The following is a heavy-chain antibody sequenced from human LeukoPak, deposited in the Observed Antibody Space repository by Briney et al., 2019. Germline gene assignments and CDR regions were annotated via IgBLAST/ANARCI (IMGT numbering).Heavy chain of an antibody. CDR1: GFTFSSYA. CDR2: ISGSGGST. Sequence: GGSLRLSCAASGFTFSSYAMSWVRQAPGKGLEWVSAISGSGGSTYYADSVKGRFTISRDNSQNMLFLQMNSLRAEDTAVYYCARAPNSTDYSAGYWYFDLWGRGALVTVSS. D-gene: IGHD2/OR15-2a*01. J-gene: IGHJ2*01. CDR3: ARAPNSTDYSAGYWYFDL. V-gene: IGHV3-23*01.